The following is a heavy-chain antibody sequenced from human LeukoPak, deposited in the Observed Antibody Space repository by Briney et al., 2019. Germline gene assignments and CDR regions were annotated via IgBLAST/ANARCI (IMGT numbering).Heavy chain of an antibody. D-gene: IGHD3-10*01. CDR3: ARRRVTVVRGVDITSYYFDY. J-gene: IGHJ4*02. V-gene: IGHV3-20*04. CDR1: GFTFDDYG. Sequence: PGGSLRLSCAASGFTFDDYGMGWVRQAPGKGLEWVSGINWNGGSTGFADSVKGRFTISRDNAKNSLYLQMNSLRVEDTALYYCARRRVTVVRGVDITSYYFDYWGQGTLVTVSS. CDR2: INWNGGST.